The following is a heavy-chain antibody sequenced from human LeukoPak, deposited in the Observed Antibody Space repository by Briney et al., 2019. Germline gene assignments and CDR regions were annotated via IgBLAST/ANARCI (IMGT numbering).Heavy chain of an antibody. V-gene: IGHV1-2*02. J-gene: IGHJ5*02. Sequence: ASVKVSCKASGYTFTGYYMHWVRQAPGQGLEWMGWINPNSGGTNYAQKFQGRVTMTRDTSTSTAYMELSRLRSDDTAVYYCARAPGYGSGSYPTWGQGTLVTVSS. D-gene: IGHD3-10*01. CDR2: INPNSGGT. CDR3: ARAPGYGSGSYPT. CDR1: GYTFTGYY.